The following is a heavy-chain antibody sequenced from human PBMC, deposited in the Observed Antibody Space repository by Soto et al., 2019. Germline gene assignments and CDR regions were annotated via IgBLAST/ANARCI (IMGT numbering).Heavy chain of an antibody. CDR1: GFTFSSYA. CDR2: ISGSGGST. J-gene: IGHJ4*02. D-gene: IGHD5-12*01. Sequence: EVQLLESGGGLVQPGGSLRLSCAASGFTFSSYAMTWVRQAPGKGLEWVSGISGSGGSTYYADSVKGRFNSSRDNSKNPLYRQMNSLRSEDTALYYCAKAQYSGYEFSLNLDSWCQGTLVTVSS. V-gene: IGHV3-23*01. CDR3: AKAQYSGYEFSLNLDS.